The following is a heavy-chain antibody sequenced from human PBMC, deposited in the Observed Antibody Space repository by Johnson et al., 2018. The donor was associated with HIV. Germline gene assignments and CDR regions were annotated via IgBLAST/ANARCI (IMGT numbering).Heavy chain of an antibody. V-gene: IGHV3-30*02. CDR2: IRFDGSNK. D-gene: IGHD6-13*01. CDR3: AKDEEGYSSAWSAGTAFDI. CDR1: GFIFSSYG. Sequence: QVQLVESGGGVVQRGGSLRLACAASGFIFSSYGMHWVRQAPGKGLEWVAFIRFDGSNKFYADSVKCRFTLSSYNSKNTLYLQLNSLKADDTAIYYCAKDEEGYSSAWSAGTAFDIWGQGTMVTVSS. J-gene: IGHJ3*02.